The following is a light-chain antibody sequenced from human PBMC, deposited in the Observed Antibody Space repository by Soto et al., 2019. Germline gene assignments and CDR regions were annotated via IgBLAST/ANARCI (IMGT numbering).Light chain of an antibody. Sequence: DLQMTQSPSSLSASVGDRVTITCQASRDIRKYLNWYQQKPGKAPKLLIYDASNLETGVTSRFSGSGSGTYFTFTISSLQSEDIATYYCQQYHTLVSFGGGTKVEIK. V-gene: IGKV1-33*01. CDR3: QQYHTLVS. CDR2: DAS. CDR1: RDIRKY. J-gene: IGKJ4*01.